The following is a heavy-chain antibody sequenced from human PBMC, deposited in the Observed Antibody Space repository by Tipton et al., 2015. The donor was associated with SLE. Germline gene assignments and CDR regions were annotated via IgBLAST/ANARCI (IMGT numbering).Heavy chain of an antibody. D-gene: IGHD2-15*01. CDR2: ISYDGSNK. V-gene: IGHV3-30*04. Sequence: SLRLSCAASGFTFDDYAMHWVRQAPGKGLEWVAVISYDGSNKYYADSVKGRFTISRDTSKNTLYLQMNSLRAEDTAVYYCARDLGSFYGMDVWGQGTTVTVSS. CDR1: GFTFDDYA. CDR3: ARDLGSFYGMDV. J-gene: IGHJ6*02.